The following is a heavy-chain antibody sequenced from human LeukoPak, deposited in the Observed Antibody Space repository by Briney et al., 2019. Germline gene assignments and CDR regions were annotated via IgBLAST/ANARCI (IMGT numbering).Heavy chain of an antibody. D-gene: IGHD2-21*02. Sequence: ASVKVSCKASGYTFTSYGISWVRQAPGQGLEWMGWISAYNGNTNYAQKLQGRVTMTTDTSTSTAYMELRSLRSDDTAVYYCARGYGSGGCGGDCWYYWGQGTLVTVSS. CDR2: ISAYNGNT. J-gene: IGHJ4*02. CDR1: GYTFTSYG. CDR3: ARGYGSGGCGGDCWYY. V-gene: IGHV1-18*01.